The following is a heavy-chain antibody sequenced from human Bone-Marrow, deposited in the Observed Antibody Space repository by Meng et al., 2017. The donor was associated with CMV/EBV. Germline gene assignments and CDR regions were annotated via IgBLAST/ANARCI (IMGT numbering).Heavy chain of an antibody. CDR2: INPNSGGT. CDR1: GYTFTGYY. CDR3: ARDLDYGDYASDY. V-gene: IGHV1-2*02. D-gene: IGHD4-17*01. J-gene: IGHJ4*02. Sequence: HVQLVQPGAGVKKPGASVKVSCKASGYTFTGYYMHWVRQAPGQGLEWMGWINPNSGGTNYAQKFQGRVTMTRDTSISTAYMELSRLRSDDTAVYYCARDLDYGDYASDYWGQGTLVTVSS.